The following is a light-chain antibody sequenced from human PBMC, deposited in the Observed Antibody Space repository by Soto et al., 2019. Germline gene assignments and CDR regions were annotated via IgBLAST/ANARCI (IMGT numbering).Light chain of an antibody. CDR3: QQYKSYWT. J-gene: IGKJ1*01. Sequence: DIQMTQSPSTLSASVGDRVTITCRASQSISSWLAWYQQKPGKAPKLLIYKASSLESGVPSRFSGSGSGTEFTLIISSLQPDDYATYYCQQYKSYWTFGQGTKVDIK. CDR2: KAS. CDR1: QSISSW. V-gene: IGKV1-5*03.